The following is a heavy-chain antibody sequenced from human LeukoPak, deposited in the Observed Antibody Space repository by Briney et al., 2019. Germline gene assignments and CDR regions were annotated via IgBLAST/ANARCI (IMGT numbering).Heavy chain of an antibody. D-gene: IGHD2-15*01. CDR3: ARGGNRGGGSCYSDPGWFDP. CDR1: GGSITISSYY. Sequence: SETLSLTCTVSGGSITISSYYWSWIRQPPGKGLEWIGYIYYSGSTNYNPSLKSRVTISIDTSKNQFSLKLSSVTAADTAVYYCARGGNRGGGSCYSDPGWFDPWGQGTLVTVSS. CDR2: IYYSGST. J-gene: IGHJ5*02. V-gene: IGHV4-61*01.